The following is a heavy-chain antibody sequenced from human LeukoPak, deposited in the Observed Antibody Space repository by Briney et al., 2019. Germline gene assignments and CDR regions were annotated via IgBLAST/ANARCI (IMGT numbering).Heavy chain of an antibody. J-gene: IGHJ2*01. Sequence: GASVKVSCKASGYTFTSYDINWVRQATGQGLEWMGWMNPNSGNTGYAQKFQGRVTMTRNTSISTAYMELSSLRSEDTAVYYCARERTQQLEAPLYWYFDLWGRGTLVTVSS. CDR3: ARERTQQLEAPLYWYFDL. CDR2: MNPNSGNT. CDR1: GYTFTSYD. V-gene: IGHV1-8*01. D-gene: IGHD6-13*01.